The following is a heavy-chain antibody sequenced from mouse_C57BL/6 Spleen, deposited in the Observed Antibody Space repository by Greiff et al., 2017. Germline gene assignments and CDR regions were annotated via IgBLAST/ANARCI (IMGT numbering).Heavy chain of an antibody. J-gene: IGHJ4*01. Sequence: QVQLQQSGAELVRPGTSVKMSCKASGYTFTNYWIGWAKQRPGHGLAWIGDIYPGGGYTNYNEKFKGKDTLTADKSSSTAYMQFSSLTSEDSAIYYCARGDSSGLYYAMDYWGQGTSVTVSS. V-gene: IGHV1-63*01. CDR2: IYPGGGYT. D-gene: IGHD3-2*02. CDR1: GYTFTNYW. CDR3: ARGDSSGLYYAMDY.